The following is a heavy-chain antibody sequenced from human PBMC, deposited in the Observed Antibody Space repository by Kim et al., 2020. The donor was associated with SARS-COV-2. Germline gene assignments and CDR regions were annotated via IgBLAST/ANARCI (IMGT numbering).Heavy chain of an antibody. V-gene: IGHV3-33*01. CDR2: IWYDGSNK. CDR3: ARQRVMACSGGSCYRVDAFDI. D-gene: IGHD2-15*01. J-gene: IGHJ3*02. CDR1: GFTFSSYG. Sequence: GGSLRLSCAASGFTFSSYGMHWVRQAPGKGLEWVAVIWYDGSNKYYADSVKGRFTISRDNSKNTLYLQMNSLRAEDTAVYYCARQRVMACSGGSCYRVDAFDIWGQGTMVTVSS.